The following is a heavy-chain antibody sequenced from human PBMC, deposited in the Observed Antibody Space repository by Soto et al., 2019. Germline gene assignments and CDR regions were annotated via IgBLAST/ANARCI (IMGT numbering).Heavy chain of an antibody. J-gene: IGHJ6*02. CDR1: GGTFSSYA. CDR3: AREVKLITIFGVVTPDYYYYGMDV. V-gene: IGHV1-69*13. CDR2: IIPIFGTA. Sequence: AASVKVSCKASGGTFSSYAISWVRQAPGQGLEWMGGIIPIFGTANYAQKFQGRVTITADESTSTAYMELSSLRSEDTAVYYCAREVKLITIFGVVTPDYYYYGMDVWGQGTTVTVSS. D-gene: IGHD3-3*01.